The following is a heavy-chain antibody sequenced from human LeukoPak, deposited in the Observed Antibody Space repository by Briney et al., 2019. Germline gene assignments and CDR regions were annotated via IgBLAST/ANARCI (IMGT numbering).Heavy chain of an antibody. Sequence: ASVKVSCKASGYTFSTYGISWVRQAPGQGLECVGGIRAYNGNTNYAQKFQGRVTMTTDTSTSTAYMELRSLRSDDTAVYYCARVSGSNIRGAFDIWGQGTMVTVSS. CDR1: GYTFSTYG. J-gene: IGHJ3*02. V-gene: IGHV1-18*01. CDR3: ARVSGSNIRGAFDI. D-gene: IGHD3-10*01. CDR2: IRAYNGNT.